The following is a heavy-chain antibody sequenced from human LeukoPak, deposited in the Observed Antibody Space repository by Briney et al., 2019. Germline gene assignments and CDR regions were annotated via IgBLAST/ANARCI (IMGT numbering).Heavy chain of an antibody. V-gene: IGHV3-30*18. D-gene: IGHD3-9*01. CDR2: ISFDASNK. J-gene: IGHJ4*02. CDR3: AKKRERYFEREGLDY. Sequence: GRSLRLSCAASGFTFSSYGMHWVRQAPGKGLEWVAVISFDASNKYYADSVKGRFTISRDNSKNTLYLQMNSLRAEDTAVYYCAKKRERYFEREGLDYWGQGTLVTVSA. CDR1: GFTFSSYG.